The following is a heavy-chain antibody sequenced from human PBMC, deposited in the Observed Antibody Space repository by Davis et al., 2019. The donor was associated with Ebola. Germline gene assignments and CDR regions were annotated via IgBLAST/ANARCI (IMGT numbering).Heavy chain of an antibody. J-gene: IGHJ4*02. CDR1: GLAVSSNH. V-gene: IGHV3-66*01. CDR3: AREVGTKVRGVEYYFDS. CDR2: VYRGGPT. D-gene: IGHD3-10*01. Sequence: GESLKISCAASGLAVSSNHMSWVRQAPGKGLEWVAVVYRGGPTHYADTVKGRFTISRDISKDSLYLQMNSLTPEDTAVYYCAREVGTKVRGVEYYFDSWGQGTLVTVSS.